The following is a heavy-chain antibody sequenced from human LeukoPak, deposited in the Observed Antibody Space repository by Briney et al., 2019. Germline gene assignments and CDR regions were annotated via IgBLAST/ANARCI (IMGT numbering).Heavy chain of an antibody. J-gene: IGHJ4*02. D-gene: IGHD3-22*01. CDR3: ARDLPTYYYDSSGYYYFDY. CDR1: GYTFTSYG. V-gene: IGHV1-18*01. CDR2: ISAYNGNT. Sequence: ASVKVSCKASGYTFTSYGISWVRQAPGQGLEWMGWISAYNGNTNYAQKLQGRVTMTTDTSTSTAHMELRSLRSDDTAVYYCARDLPTYYYDSSGYYYFDYWGQGTLVTVSS.